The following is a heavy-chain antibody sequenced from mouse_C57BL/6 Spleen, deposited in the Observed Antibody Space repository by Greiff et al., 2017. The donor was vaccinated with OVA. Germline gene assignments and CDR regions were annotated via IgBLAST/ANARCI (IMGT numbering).Heavy chain of an antibody. Sequence: EVHLVESGEGLVKPGGSLKLSCAASGFTFSSYAMSWVRQTPEKRLEWVAYISSGGDYIYYADTVKGRFTISRDNARNTLYLQMSSLKSEDTAMYYCTRVGVSNAMDYWGQGTSVTVSS. J-gene: IGHJ4*01. CDR3: TRVGVSNAMDY. D-gene: IGHD1-1*01. CDR1: GFTFSSYA. V-gene: IGHV5-9-1*02. CDR2: ISSGGDYI.